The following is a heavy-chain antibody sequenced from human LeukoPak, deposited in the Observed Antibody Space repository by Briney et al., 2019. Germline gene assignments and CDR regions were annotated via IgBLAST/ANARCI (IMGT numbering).Heavy chain of an antibody. CDR2: ISSSTSYI. CDR1: GFTFSSYS. D-gene: IGHD2-8*01. J-gene: IGHJ3*02. CDR3: ARATNGRFDI. Sequence: GGSLRLSCAASGFTFSSYSMNWVRQAPGKGLEWVSFISSSTSYISYADSVKGRFTISRDNAKSSLWMQMNSLRAEDTAVYYCARATNGRFDIWGQGTMVTVSS. V-gene: IGHV3-21*01.